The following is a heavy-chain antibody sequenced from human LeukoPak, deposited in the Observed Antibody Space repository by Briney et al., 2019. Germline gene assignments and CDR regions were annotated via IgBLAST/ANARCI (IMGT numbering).Heavy chain of an antibody. D-gene: IGHD3-16*02. CDR2: FYHTGST. J-gene: IGHJ4*02. CDR1: GGTIRTLY. V-gene: IGHV4-59*11. Sequence: SETLSLTCTVSGGTIRTLYWSWIRQTPGKGLEWIGYFYHTGSTNYNPSLKSRVILSLDTSESQFSLKLSSVTAADTAVYYCAGGNRHTTGPYYFDYWGQGTLVTVSS. CDR3: AGGNRHTTGPYYFDY.